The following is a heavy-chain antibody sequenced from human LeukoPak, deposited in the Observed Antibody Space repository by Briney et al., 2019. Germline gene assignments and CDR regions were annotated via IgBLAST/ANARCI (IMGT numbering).Heavy chain of an antibody. CDR2: MNPNSGNT. Sequence: ASVKVSCKASGYTFTSYDINWVRQATGQGLEWMGWMNPNSGNTGYAQKFQGRVTITRNTSISTACMELSSLRSEDTAVYYCARGPWWHYFDYWGQGTLVTVSS. CDR1: GYTFTSYD. D-gene: IGHD2-15*01. J-gene: IGHJ4*02. V-gene: IGHV1-8*01. CDR3: ARGPWWHYFDY.